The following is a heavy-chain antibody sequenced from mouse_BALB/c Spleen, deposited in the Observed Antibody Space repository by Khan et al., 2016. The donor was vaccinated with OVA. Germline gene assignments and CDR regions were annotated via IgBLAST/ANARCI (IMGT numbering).Heavy chain of an antibody. CDR3: ARGGYGSLAY. CDR2: INPGSGGT. CDR1: GYAFTNYL. V-gene: IGHV1-54*01. D-gene: IGHD1-1*02. J-gene: IGHJ3*01. Sequence: QVQLQQPGAELVRPGTSVKVSCKASGYAFTNYLIDWVKERPGQGLEWIGVINPGSGGTNYNEKFKDKATLTADKSSSTAYMQLSSLTSDDSAVYFCARGGYGSLAYWGQGTLVTVSA.